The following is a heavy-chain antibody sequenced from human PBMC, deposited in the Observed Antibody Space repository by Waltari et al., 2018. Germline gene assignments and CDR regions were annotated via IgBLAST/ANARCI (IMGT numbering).Heavy chain of an antibody. CDR3: ATGASGPEETFDY. CDR1: GYTLPALS. CDR2: FDPEDGET. Sequence: QVQLVQSGAEVKKPGAAVKVSCKVSGYTLPALSMHWGRQAPGKGLEWMGGFDPEDGETIYAQKFQGRVTMTEDTSTDTAYMELSSLRSEDTAVYYCATGASGPEETFDYWGQGTLVTVSS. V-gene: IGHV1-24*01. J-gene: IGHJ4*02. D-gene: IGHD5-12*01.